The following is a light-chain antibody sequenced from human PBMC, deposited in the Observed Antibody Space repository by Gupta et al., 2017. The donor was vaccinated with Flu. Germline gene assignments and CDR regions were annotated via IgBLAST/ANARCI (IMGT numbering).Light chain of an antibody. V-gene: IGLV1-51*02. Sequence: QSVLTQPPSGSAAPGQKVTISCSGSSSNIGNHYVSWSQQLPGTAPKLLIYENSERPSGSPDRFSGSKYGTSATLGITGLQTGDEADYYCGTWDSSLTAGVFGGGTKVTVL. CDR1: SSNIGNHY. J-gene: IGLJ2*01. CDR2: ENS. CDR3: GTWDSSLTAGV.